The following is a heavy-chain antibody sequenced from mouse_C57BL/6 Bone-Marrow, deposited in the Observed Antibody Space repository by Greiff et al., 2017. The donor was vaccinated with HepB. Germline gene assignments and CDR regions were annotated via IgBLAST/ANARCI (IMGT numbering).Heavy chain of an antibody. CDR1: GFTFSDFY. CDR2: SRNKANDYTT. CDR3: ARDVPLLPFAY. V-gene: IGHV7-1*01. Sequence: EVKVVESGGGLVQSGRSLRLSCATSGFTFSDFYMEWVRQAPGKGLEWIAASRNKANDYTTEYSASVKGRFIVSRDTSQSILYLQMNALRAEDTAIYYCARDVPLLPFAYWGHGTLVTVSA. D-gene: IGHD2-1*01. J-gene: IGHJ3*01.